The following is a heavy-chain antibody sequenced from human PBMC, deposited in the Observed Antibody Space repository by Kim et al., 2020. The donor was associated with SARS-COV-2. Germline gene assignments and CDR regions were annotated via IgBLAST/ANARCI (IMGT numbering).Heavy chain of an antibody. Sequence: GGSLRLSCAASGFTFSSYWMIWVRQAPGKGLEWVANIKQDGSEKYYVDSVKGRFTISRDNAKNSLYLQMNSLRAEDTAVYYCAREMVYYDSCGYYKGYDYYYGMDVLGQGTAVTVSS. V-gene: IGHV3-7*01. D-gene: IGHD3-22*01. J-gene: IGHJ6*02. CDR1: GFTFSSYW. CDR3: AREMVYYDSCGYYKGYDYYYGMDV. CDR2: IKQDGSEK.